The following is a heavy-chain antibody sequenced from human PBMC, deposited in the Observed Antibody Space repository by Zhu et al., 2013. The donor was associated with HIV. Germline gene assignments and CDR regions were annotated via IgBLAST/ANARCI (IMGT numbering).Heavy chain of an antibody. Sequence: QVQLVQSGAEVKKPGSSVKVSCKASGGTFSSYAISWVRQAPGQGLEWMGGIIPIFGTANYAQKFQGRVTITADKSTSTAYMELSSLRSEDTAVYYCARRSIVGATWGYYYYYGMDVWGQGTTVTVSS. CDR1: GGTFSSYA. D-gene: IGHD1-26*01. J-gene: IGHJ6*02. V-gene: IGHV1-69*06. CDR2: IIPIFGTA. CDR3: ARRSIVGATWGYYYYYGMDV.